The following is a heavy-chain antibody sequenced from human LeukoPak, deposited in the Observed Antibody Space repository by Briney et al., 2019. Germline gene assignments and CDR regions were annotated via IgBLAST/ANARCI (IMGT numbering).Heavy chain of an antibody. D-gene: IGHD4-17*01. CDR3: SKDGDYGDYVVSVY. CDR2: IRHDGSNK. Sequence: GGSLRLSCAASGFTFRSYGMHWVRQAPGKGLEWVAFIRHDGSNKYYADSVKGRFTISRDNSKNTLYLQMNSLRAEDTAVYYCSKDGDYGDYVVSVYWGQGTLVTVSS. V-gene: IGHV3-30*02. J-gene: IGHJ4*02. CDR1: GFTFRSYG.